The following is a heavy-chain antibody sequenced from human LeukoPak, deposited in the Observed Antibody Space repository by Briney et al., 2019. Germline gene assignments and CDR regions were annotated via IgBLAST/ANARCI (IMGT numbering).Heavy chain of an antibody. J-gene: IGHJ4*02. CDR2: INPNSGGT. V-gene: IGHV1-2*02. Sequence: ASVKVSCKASGYTFTGYYMHWVRQAPGQGLEWMGWINPNSGGTNYAQKIQGRVTMTRDTSFSTAYMELSRLRSDDTAVYYCARLKDIVVVPAANVGFDYWGQGTLVTVSS. CDR3: ARLKDIVVVPAANVGFDY. D-gene: IGHD2-2*01. CDR1: GYTFTGYY.